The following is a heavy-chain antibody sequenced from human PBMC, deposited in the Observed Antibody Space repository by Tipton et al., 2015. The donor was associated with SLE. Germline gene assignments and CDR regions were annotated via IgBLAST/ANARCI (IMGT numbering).Heavy chain of an antibody. J-gene: IGHJ5*02. D-gene: IGHD5-18*01. CDR3: VRSPDTMPTFDL. CDR1: GFTFSSYS. V-gene: IGHV3-21*01. Sequence: GSLRLSCAASGFTFSSYSMSWVRQAPGKGLEWVSSISGSSSYIYYADSLKGRFTISRDNTKNSLFLQMNSLRADDTAVYYCVRSPDTMPTFDLWGQGTLVTVSS. CDR2: ISGSSSYI.